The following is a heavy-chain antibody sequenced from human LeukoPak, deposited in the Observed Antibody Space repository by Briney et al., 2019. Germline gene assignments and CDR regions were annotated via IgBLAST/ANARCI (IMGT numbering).Heavy chain of an antibody. V-gene: IGHV1-24*01. Sequence: ASVKVSCKASGYTLTELSMHWVRQAPGKGLEWMGGFDPEDGETIYAQKFQGRVTMTEDTSTDTAYMELSSLRSEDTAVYYCATPAASYYGMDVWGQGTTVTVSS. CDR1: GYTLTELS. J-gene: IGHJ6*02. CDR2: FDPEDGET. CDR3: ATPAASYYGMDV. D-gene: IGHD2-2*01.